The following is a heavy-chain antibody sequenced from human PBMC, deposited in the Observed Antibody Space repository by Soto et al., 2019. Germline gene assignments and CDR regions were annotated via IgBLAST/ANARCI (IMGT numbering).Heavy chain of an antibody. V-gene: IGHV3-9*01. CDR1: GFTFDDYA. D-gene: IGHD4-4*01. Sequence: GGSLRLSCAASGFTFDDYAMHWVRQAPGKGLEWVSGISWNSGSIGYADSVKGRFTISRDNAKNSLYLQMNSLRAEDTALYYCAKDRAYDYSNYYYYYGMDVWGQGTTVTVSS. CDR3: AKDRAYDYSNYYYYYGMDV. CDR2: ISWNSGSI. J-gene: IGHJ6*02.